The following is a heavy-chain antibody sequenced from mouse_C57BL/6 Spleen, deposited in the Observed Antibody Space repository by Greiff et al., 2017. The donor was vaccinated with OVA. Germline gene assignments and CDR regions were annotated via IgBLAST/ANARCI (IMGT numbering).Heavy chain of an antibody. D-gene: IGHD2-4*01. CDR3: TRGDYDRDYYAMDY. CDR2: IYPGNSDT. Sequence: VQLQQSGTVLARPGASVKMSCKTSGYTFTSYWMHWVKQRPGQGLEWIGAIYPGNSDTSYNQKFKGKAKLTAVTSASTAYMELSSLTNEDSAVYYCTRGDYDRDYYAMDYWGQGTSVTVSS. CDR1: GYTFTSYW. V-gene: IGHV1-5*01. J-gene: IGHJ4*01.